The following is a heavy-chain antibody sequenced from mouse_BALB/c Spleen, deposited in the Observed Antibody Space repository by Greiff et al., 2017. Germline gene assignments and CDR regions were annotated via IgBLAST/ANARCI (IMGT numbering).Heavy chain of an antibody. Sequence: VQLQQSGAELVRSGASVKLSCTASGFNIKDYYMHWVKQRPEQGLEWIGWIDPENGDTEYAPKFQGKATMTADTSSNTAYLQLSSLTSEDTAVYYCNEGAYYGDGYAMDYWGQGTSVTVSS. V-gene: IGHV14-4*02. CDR1: GFNIKDYY. CDR3: NEGAYYGDGYAMDY. D-gene: IGHD2-13*01. J-gene: IGHJ4*01. CDR2: IDPENGDT.